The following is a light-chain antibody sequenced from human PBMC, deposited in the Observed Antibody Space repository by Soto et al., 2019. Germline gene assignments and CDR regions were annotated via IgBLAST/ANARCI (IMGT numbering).Light chain of an antibody. CDR2: DVS. CDR3: NSYTSRRTLV. Sequence: QSVLTQPASVSGSPGQSLTISCTGTSGDIGGYMYVSWYQQHPGKAPKLIIYDVSDRPSGISSRFSGTKSGNTASLTISGLQAEDEADYYCNSYTSRRTLVFGGGTQLTVL. CDR1: SGDIGGYMY. J-gene: IGLJ2*01. V-gene: IGLV2-14*03.